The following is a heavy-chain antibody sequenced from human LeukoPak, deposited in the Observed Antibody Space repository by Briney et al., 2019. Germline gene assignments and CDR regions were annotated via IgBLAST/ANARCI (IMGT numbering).Heavy chain of an antibody. J-gene: IGHJ4*02. D-gene: IGHD3-22*01. CDR1: GFTFSDYW. CDR3: ASPQSYYDSSGYWEFDY. Sequence: GGSLRLSCAASGFTFSDYWMHWVRQAPGKGLVWVSHINADEDRAAYADSVKGRFTISRDNARNTLYLQMNSLRAEDTAVYYCASPQSYYDSSGYWEFDYWGQGTLVTVSS. V-gene: IGHV3-74*01. CDR2: INADEDRA.